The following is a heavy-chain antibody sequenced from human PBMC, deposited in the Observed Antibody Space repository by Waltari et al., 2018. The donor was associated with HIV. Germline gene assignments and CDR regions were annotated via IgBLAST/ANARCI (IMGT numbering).Heavy chain of an antibody. CDR3: ARDGGYHYPYYCDY. CDR2: ISPYNGNT. Sequence: QVQLVQSGAEVKKPGASVKVSCKASGYTFTTYTISWVRQAPGQGLEWMGWISPYNGNTNYAKKLQGRVTMTTDTSTTTAYLELRSLRSDDTAVYYCARDGGYHYPYYCDYWGQGTLVTVSS. D-gene: IGHD3-22*01. V-gene: IGHV1-18*01. CDR1: GYTFTTYT. J-gene: IGHJ4*02.